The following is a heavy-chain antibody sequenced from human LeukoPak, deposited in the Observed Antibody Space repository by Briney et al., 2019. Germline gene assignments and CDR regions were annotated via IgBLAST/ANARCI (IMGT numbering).Heavy chain of an antibody. V-gene: IGHV4-59*01. Sequence: SETLSLTCTVSGDSISSYYWSWIRQPPGKGPEWIGYISYSGNTNYNPSLKSRVTISVDTSKNQFSLKLSSVTAADTAVYYCARDMAAVSVGAFDIWGQGTMVTVSS. CDR3: ARDMAAVSVGAFDI. CDR2: ISYSGNT. D-gene: IGHD6-13*01. CDR1: GDSISSYY. J-gene: IGHJ3*02.